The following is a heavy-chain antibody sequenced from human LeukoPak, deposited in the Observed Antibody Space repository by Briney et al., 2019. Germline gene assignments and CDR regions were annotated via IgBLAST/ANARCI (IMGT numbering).Heavy chain of an antibody. V-gene: IGHV3-74*01. CDR2: INSDGSST. CDR1: GFTFSSYW. Sequence: GGSLRLSCVASGFTFSSYWMHWVRQAPGKGLVWVSRINSDGSSTSYADSVKGRFTISRDNAKNTLYLQMNSLRAEDTAIYYCARVDSGSNYYFDYWGQGTLVTVSS. J-gene: IGHJ4*02. CDR3: ARVDSGSNYYFDY. D-gene: IGHD1-26*01.